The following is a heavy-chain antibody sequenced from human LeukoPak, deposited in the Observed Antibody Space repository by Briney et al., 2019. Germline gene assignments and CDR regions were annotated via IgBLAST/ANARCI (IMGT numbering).Heavy chain of an antibody. CDR3: ARAASFSYGMDV. CDR2: IKQDGSEK. CDR1: RFTFSSYW. J-gene: IGHJ6*02. Sequence: GGSLRLSCAASRFTFSSYWMNWVRQAPGKGLEWVANIKQDGSEKYYVDSVKGRFTISRDNAKNSLYLQKNSLRAEDTAVYYCARAASFSYGMDVWGQGTTVTVSS. V-gene: IGHV3-7*01. D-gene: IGHD6-6*01.